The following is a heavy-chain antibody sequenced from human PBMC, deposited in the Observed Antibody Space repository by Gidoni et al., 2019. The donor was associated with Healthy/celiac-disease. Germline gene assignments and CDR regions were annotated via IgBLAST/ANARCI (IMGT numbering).Heavy chain of an antibody. CDR2: IYYSGST. CDR3: ARTGDFWSGSRPYYFDY. V-gene: IGHV4-59*08. Sequence: EWIGYIYYSGSTNYNPSLKSRVTISVDTSKNQFSLKLSSVTAADTAVYYCARTGDFWSGSRPYYFDYWGQGTLVTVSS. J-gene: IGHJ4*02. D-gene: IGHD3-3*01.